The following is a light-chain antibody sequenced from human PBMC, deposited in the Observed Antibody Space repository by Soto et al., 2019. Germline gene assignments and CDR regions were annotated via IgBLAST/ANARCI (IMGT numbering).Light chain of an antibody. Sequence: DIQMTQSPSSLSASVGDRVTISCRASQSIDTFLNWYQQKPGKAPKLLVYAASSLQSWVPSRFSGSGSGTDFTLTISSLQAEDLAIYYCQHSYNTPPTFGQGTEVEIK. CDR1: QSIDTF. CDR3: QHSYNTPPT. J-gene: IGKJ1*01. CDR2: AAS. V-gene: IGKV1-39*01.